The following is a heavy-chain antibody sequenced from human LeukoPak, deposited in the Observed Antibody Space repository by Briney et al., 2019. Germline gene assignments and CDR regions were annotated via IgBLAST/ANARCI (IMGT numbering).Heavy chain of an antibody. Sequence: SETLSLTCAVYGGSFSGYYWSWIRQPPGEGLEWIGEINHSGSTNYNPSLKSRVTISVDTSKNQFSLKLSSVTAADTAVYYCARRSYYDILTGYYNNWFDPWGQGTLVTVSS. CDR1: GGSFSGYY. J-gene: IGHJ5*02. CDR3: ARRSYYDILTGYYNNWFDP. D-gene: IGHD3-9*01. V-gene: IGHV4-34*01. CDR2: INHSGST.